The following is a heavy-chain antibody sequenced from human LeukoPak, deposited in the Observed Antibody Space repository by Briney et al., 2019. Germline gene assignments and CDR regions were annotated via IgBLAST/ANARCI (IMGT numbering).Heavy chain of an antibody. CDR3: ARDTITDLDY. J-gene: IGHJ4*02. CDR2: INAGNGNR. D-gene: IGHD5-12*01. CDR1: GYTFTSNA. Sequence: ASVKVSCKASGYTFTSNAIHWVRQGPGQRLEWMGWINAGNGNREYPEKFQGRVTITRDTSASTAYMELSSLRSEDTAVYYCARDTITDLDYWGQGTLVTVSS. V-gene: IGHV1-3*01.